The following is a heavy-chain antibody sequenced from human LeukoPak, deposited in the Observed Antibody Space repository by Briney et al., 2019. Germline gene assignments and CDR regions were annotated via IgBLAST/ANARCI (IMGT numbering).Heavy chain of an antibody. Sequence: SETLSLTCAVSGGSFSGYYWSWIRQPPGKGLEWIGYIYYSGSTNYNPSLKSRVTISVDTSKNQFSLKLSSVTAADTAVYYCARQPGYSYGYWDYWGQGTLVTVSS. CDR2: IYYSGST. J-gene: IGHJ4*02. V-gene: IGHV4-59*08. CDR1: GGSFSGYY. D-gene: IGHD5-18*01. CDR3: ARQPGYSYGYWDY.